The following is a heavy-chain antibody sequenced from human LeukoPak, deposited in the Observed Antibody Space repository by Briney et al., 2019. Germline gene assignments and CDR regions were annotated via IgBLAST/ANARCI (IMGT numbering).Heavy chain of an antibody. CDR1: GFTFSIFG. J-gene: IGHJ1*01. Sequence: QPGGSLRLSCAASGFTFSIFGMTWVRQAPGKGLEWLSHISTTSSSVYYADSVKGRFTISRDNAKNSLYLQMNSLRAEDTAVYYCAKDQGYYGSGSYKEYFQHWGQGTLVTVSS. CDR2: ISTTSSSV. V-gene: IGHV3-48*04. D-gene: IGHD3-10*01. CDR3: AKDQGYYGSGSYKEYFQH.